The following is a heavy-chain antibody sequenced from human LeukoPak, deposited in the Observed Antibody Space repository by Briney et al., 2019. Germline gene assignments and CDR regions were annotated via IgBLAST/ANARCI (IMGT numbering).Heavy chain of an antibody. CDR3: ARDRIVGATTVGAFDI. CDR2: INWNGGST. V-gene: IGHV3-20*04. J-gene: IGHJ3*02. D-gene: IGHD1-26*01. CDR1: GFTFSSYS. Sequence: GGSLRLSCAASGFTFSSYSMNWVRQAPGKGLEWVSGINWNGGSTGYADSVKGRFTISRDNAKNSLYLQMNSLRAEDTALYYCARDRIVGATTVGAFDIWGQGTMVTVSS.